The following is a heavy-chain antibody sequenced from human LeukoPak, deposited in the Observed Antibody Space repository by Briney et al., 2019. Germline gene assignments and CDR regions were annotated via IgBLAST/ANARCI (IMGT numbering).Heavy chain of an antibody. CDR3: ARYQDTGGSFDY. J-gene: IGHJ4*02. D-gene: IGHD2-2*01. CDR1: GGSISSYY. Sequence: SETLSLTCTVSGGSISSYYWNWIRQPPGKGLEWIGYIYYSGSTNYNPSLKSRVTISVDTSKNQFSLKLSSVTAADTAVYYCARYQDTGGSFDYWGQGTLVTVSS. V-gene: IGHV4-59*01. CDR2: IYYSGST.